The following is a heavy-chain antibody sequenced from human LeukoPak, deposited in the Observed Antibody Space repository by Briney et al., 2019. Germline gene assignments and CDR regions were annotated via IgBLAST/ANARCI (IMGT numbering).Heavy chain of an antibody. D-gene: IGHD6-13*01. Sequence: SETLSLTCSVFGDSISSSSYYWAWIRQPPGRGLEWIGYIYYSGSTNYNPSLKSRVTISVDTSKNQFSLKLSSVTAADTAVYYCARAAAANKTPFDAFDIWGQGTMVTASS. CDR3: ARAAAANKTPFDAFDI. J-gene: IGHJ3*02. V-gene: IGHV4-61*05. CDR2: IYYSGST. CDR1: GDSISSSSYY.